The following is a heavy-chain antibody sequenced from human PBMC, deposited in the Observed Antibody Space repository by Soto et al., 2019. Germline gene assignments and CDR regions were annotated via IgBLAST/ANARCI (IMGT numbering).Heavy chain of an antibody. D-gene: IGHD6-6*01. V-gene: IGHV1-8*02. Sequence: ASVKVSCKASGYTFTSYGISWVRQAPGQGLEWMGGMNANNGNTNYAQKFQGRVTMTRNTSISTAYMELSSLRSEDTAVYYCARGHEYSSSRADYWGQGTLVTVSS. CDR1: GYTFTSYG. CDR3: ARGHEYSSSRADY. CDR2: MNANNGNT. J-gene: IGHJ4*02.